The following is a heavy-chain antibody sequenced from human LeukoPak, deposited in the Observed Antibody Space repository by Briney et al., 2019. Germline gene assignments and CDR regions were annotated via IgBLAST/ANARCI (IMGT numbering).Heavy chain of an antibody. CDR1: GGSTSSYY. D-gene: IGHD2-15*01. J-gene: IGHJ4*02. Sequence: PSETLSLTCTVSGGSTSSYYWSWIRQPAGKGLEWIGRIYTSGSTNYNPSLKSRVTMSVDTSKNQFSLKLSSVTAADTAVYYCARWGYASGGSCWGFDYWGQGTLVTVSS. CDR3: ARWGYASGGSCWGFDY. V-gene: IGHV4-4*07. CDR2: IYTSGST.